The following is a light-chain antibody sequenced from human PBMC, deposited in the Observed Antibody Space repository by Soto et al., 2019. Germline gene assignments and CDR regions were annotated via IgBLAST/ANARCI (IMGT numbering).Light chain of an antibody. CDR3: LHYDNPPRT. J-gene: IGKJ5*01. CDR2: DAS. Sequence: IQMTQSPSSMSASVGDRVTITCQAGRDITNHLSWYQHKPGEAPKLLLYDASTLQTGVPSRFSGGGSRTYFTFTISSLQTEDLVSDYGLHYDNPPRTFGHGTRV. V-gene: IGKV1-33*01. CDR1: RDITNH.